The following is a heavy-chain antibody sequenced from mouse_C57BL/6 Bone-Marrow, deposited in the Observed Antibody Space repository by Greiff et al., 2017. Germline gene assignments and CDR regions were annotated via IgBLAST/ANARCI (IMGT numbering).Heavy chain of an antibody. CDR2: IYPRSGNT. V-gene: IGHV1-81*01. CDR3: ARGGQLRPYYFDY. J-gene: IGHJ2*01. Sequence: QVQLQQSGAELARPGASVKLSCKASGYTFTSYGISWVKQRTGQGLEWIGEIYPRSGNTYYNEKFKGKATLTADTSSSTAYMELRSLTSEDSAVYICARGGQLRPYYFDYWGQGTTLTVSS. CDR1: GYTFTSYG. D-gene: IGHD3-2*02.